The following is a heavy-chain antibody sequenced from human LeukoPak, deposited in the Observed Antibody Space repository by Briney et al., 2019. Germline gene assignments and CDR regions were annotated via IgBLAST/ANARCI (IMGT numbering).Heavy chain of an antibody. J-gene: IGHJ4*02. CDR3: AKGRQYQLLSGLDY. D-gene: IGHD2-2*01. V-gene: IGHV3-23*01. Sequence: PGGSLRLSCAASGFTFSSYAMSWVRQAPGKGLEWVSAISGSGGSTYYADFVKGRFTISRDNSKNTLYLQMNSLRAEDTAVYYCAKGRQYQLLSGLDYWGQGTLVTVSS. CDR2: ISGSGGST. CDR1: GFTFSSYA.